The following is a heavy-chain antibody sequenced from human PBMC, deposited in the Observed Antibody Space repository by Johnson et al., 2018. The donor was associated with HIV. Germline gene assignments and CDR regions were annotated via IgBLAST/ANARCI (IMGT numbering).Heavy chain of an antibody. CDR1: GFTFSSYA. V-gene: IGHV3-30*04. CDR2: ISYDGSNK. D-gene: IGHD1-26*01. Sequence: QVQLVESGGGVVQPGGSLRLSCAASGFTFSSYAMYWVRQAPGKGLEWVAVISYDGSNKYYADSVKGRFTISRDNSKNTLSLQMNSPRVDDTAIYYCARVRAGRENAFDIWGQGTMVTVSS. CDR3: ARVRAGRENAFDI. J-gene: IGHJ3*02.